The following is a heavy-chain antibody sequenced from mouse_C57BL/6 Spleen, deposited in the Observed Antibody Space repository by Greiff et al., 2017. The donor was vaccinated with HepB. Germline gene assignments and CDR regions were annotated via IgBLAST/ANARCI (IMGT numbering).Heavy chain of an antibody. CDR2: IYPRDGST. CDR1: GYTFTDHT. D-gene: IGHD2-4*01. Sequence: VQGVESDAELVKPGASVKISCKVSGYTFTDHTIHWMKQRPEQGLEWIGYIYPRDGSTKYNEKFKGKATLTADKSSSTAYMQLNSLTSEDSAVYFCARRVYDYDFAMDYWGQGTSVTVSS. V-gene: IGHV1-78*01. CDR3: ARRVYDYDFAMDY. J-gene: IGHJ4*01.